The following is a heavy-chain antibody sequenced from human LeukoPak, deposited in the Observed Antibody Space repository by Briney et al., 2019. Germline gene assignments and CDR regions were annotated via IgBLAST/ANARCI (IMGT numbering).Heavy chain of an antibody. V-gene: IGHV4-59*08. CDR3: ARHRYNKRAWWFDP. CDR2: IYYSGST. Sequence: SETLSLTCTVSGGSISGYYCTWIRQPPGKGLEWIGYIYYSGSTNYNPSLKSRVTISVDTSKNQFSLKLSSVTAADTAVYYCARHRYNKRAWWFDPWGQGTLVTVSS. D-gene: IGHD1-14*01. J-gene: IGHJ5*02. CDR1: GGSISGYY.